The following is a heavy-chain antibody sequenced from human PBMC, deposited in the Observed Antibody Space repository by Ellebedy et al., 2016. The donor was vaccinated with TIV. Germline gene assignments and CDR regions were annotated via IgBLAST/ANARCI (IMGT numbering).Heavy chain of an antibody. D-gene: IGHD2-2*01. V-gene: IGHV3-11*01. Sequence: GESLKISCADSGFPFSDYYMSWIRQAPGRGLEWVAYISNRGGTSYSADSAKGRFTISWDNALNTLFLQMNSLRAEDTAIYFCSRARTPAVTFDASVLWGQGTVVTVSS. J-gene: IGHJ3*01. CDR3: SRARTPAVTFDASVL. CDR1: GFPFSDYY. CDR2: ISNRGGTS.